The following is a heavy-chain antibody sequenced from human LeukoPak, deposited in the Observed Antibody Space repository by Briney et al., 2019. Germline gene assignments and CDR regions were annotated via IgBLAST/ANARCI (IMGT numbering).Heavy chain of an antibody. CDR3: AREGGYYYDSSGYYWMGNFDY. J-gene: IGHJ4*02. V-gene: IGHV4-4*09. D-gene: IGHD3-22*01. CDR2: IYTSGST. Sequence: SETLSLTCTVSGGSFISYYWSWIRQPPGKGLEWIGYIYTSGSTNYNPSLKSRVTFSVDTSKNQFSLKLSSVTAADTAVYYCAREGGYYYDSSGYYWMGNFDYWGQGTLVTVSS. CDR1: GGSFISYY.